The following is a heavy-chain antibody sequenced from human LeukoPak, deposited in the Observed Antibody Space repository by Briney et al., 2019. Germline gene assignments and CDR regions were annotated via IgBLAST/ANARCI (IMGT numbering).Heavy chain of an antibody. V-gene: IGHV3-66*01. CDR1: GFAVSSNY. J-gene: IGHJ5*02. CDR3: AKGGGSYYSALDP. Sequence: GGSLRLSCAASGFAVSSNYMSWVRQAPGKGLEWVSVIYSGGSTYYADSVKGRFTISRDNSKNTLYLQMNSLRAEDTAVYYCAKGGGSYYSALDPWGQGTLVTVSS. D-gene: IGHD2-15*01. CDR2: IYSGGST.